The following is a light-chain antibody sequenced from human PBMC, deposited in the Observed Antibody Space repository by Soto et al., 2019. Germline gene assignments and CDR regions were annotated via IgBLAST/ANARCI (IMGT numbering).Light chain of an antibody. Sequence: QSVLTQPPSASGTPGQSITISCPGSSSNIGDNPVNWYQQLPGAAPKPLIYINDQRPSGVPDRFSGSKSGTSASLAISGLQPEDEADYYCAAWDDSLNALFGTGTKVTVL. CDR3: AAWDDSLNAL. V-gene: IGLV1-44*01. J-gene: IGLJ1*01. CDR2: IND. CDR1: SSNIGDNP.